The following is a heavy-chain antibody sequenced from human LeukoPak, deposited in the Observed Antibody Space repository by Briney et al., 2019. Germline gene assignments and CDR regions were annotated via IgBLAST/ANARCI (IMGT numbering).Heavy chain of an antibody. CDR1: GGSFSGYY. CDR2: INHSGST. V-gene: IGHV4-34*01. CDR3: ARVEMATIYYFDY. D-gene: IGHD5-24*01. J-gene: IGHJ4*02. Sequence: PSETLSLTCAVYGGSFSGYYWSWIRQPPGKGLEWIGEINHSGSTNYNPSLKSRVTISVDTSKNQFSLKLSSVTAADTAVYYCARVEMATIYYFDYWGQGTLVIVSS.